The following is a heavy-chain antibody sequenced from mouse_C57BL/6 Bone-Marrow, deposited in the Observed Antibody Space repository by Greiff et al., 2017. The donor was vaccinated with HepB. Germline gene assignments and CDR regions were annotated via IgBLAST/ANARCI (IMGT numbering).Heavy chain of an antibody. V-gene: IGHV5-6*01. Sequence: EVKLVESGGDLVKPGGSLKLSCAASGFTFSSYGMSWVRQTPDKRLEWVATISSGGSYTYYPDSVKGRFTISRDNAKNTLYLQMSSLKSEDTAMYYCARPQYDVAWFAYWGQGTLVTVSA. D-gene: IGHD2-3*01. CDR1: GFTFSSYG. J-gene: IGHJ3*01. CDR2: ISSGGSYT. CDR3: ARPQYDVAWFAY.